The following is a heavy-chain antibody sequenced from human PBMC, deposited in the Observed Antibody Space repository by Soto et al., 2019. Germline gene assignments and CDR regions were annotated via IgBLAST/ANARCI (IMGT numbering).Heavy chain of an antibody. J-gene: IGHJ4*02. CDR3: ARTYYSDSSGYSDY. Sequence: SETLSLICSVSGGSISSGDYYWSWIRQHPGKGLEWIGYIYYSGRTYYNPSLQSRLTISLDTSKNQFSLKLSSVTAADTAVYYCARTYYSDSSGYSDYWGQGTLVTVSS. CDR2: IYYSGRT. V-gene: IGHV4-31*03. CDR1: GGSISSGDYY. D-gene: IGHD3-22*01.